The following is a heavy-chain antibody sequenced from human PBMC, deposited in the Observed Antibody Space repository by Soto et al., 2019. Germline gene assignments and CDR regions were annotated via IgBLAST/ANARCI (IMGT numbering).Heavy chain of an antibody. J-gene: IGHJ6*02. CDR3: ARDLGYNYGVYYGMDV. CDR2: IIPIFGTT. CDR1: GGTFSGYG. V-gene: IGHV1-69*01. Sequence: QVQLVQSGAEVKKPGSSVQVSCKASGGTFSGYGLSWVRQAPGQGLEWMGGIIPIFGTTNYAQKFQGRVTITADESTSTAYMELSSLRSEDTAVYYCARDLGYNYGVYYGMDVWGQGTTVTVSS. D-gene: IGHD5-18*01.